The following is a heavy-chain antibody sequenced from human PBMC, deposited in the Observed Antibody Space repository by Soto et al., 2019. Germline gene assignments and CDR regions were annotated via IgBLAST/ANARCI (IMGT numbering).Heavy chain of an antibody. CDR2: IIPIFGTA. J-gene: IGHJ4*02. D-gene: IGHD6-13*01. CDR1: GGTFSSYA. Sequence: XSVKVSCNASGGTFSSYAISWVRQAPGQGLEWMGGIIPIFGTANYAQKFQGRVTITADKSTSTAYMELSSLRSEDTAVYYCASWYSSSRFDYWGQGTLVTVSS. CDR3: ASWYSSSRFDY. V-gene: IGHV1-69*06.